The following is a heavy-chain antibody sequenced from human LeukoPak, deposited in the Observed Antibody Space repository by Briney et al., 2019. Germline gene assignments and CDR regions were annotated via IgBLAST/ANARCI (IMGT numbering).Heavy chain of an antibody. CDR2: INPNSGGT. V-gene: IGHV1-2*06. CDR1: GYTFTGYY. J-gene: IGHJ4*02. CDR3: ARAYYGSGSHDY. Sequence: ASVKVSCKASGYTFTGYYMHRVRQAPGQGLEWMGRINPNSGGTNYAQKFQGRVTMTRDTSISTAYMELSRLRSDDTAVYYCARAYYGSGSHDYWGQGTLVTVSS. D-gene: IGHD3-10*01.